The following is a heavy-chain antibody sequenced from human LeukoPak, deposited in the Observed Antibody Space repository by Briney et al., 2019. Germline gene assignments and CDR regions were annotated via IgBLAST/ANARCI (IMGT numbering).Heavy chain of an antibody. J-gene: IGHJ4*02. CDR3: ARVEGYYYGSGSSFFDY. CDR1: GFTFSSYA. D-gene: IGHD3-10*01. V-gene: IGHV3-30*04. CDR2: ISYDGSNK. Sequence: GGSLRLSCAASGFTFSSYAMHWVRQAPGKGLEWVAVISYDGSNKYYADSVKGRFTISRDNSKNTLYLQMNSLRAEDTAVYYCARVEGYYYGSGSSFFDYWGQGTLVTVSS.